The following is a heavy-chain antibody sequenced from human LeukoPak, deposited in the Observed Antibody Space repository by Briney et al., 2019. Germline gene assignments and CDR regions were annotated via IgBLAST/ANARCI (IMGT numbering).Heavy chain of an antibody. CDR2: IYYSGST. CDR1: GGSISSYY. CDR3: ARVRGGWYDY. J-gene: IGHJ4*02. V-gene: IGHV4-59*01. D-gene: IGHD6-19*01. Sequence: KPSETLSLTCTVSGGSISSYYWSWIRQPPGKGLEWIGYIYYSGSTNCNPSLKSRVTISVDTSKNQFSLKLSSVTAADTAVYYCARVRGGWYDYWGQGTLVTVSS.